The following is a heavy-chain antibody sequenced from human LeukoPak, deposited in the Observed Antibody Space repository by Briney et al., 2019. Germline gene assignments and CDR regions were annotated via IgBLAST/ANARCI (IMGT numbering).Heavy chain of an antibody. J-gene: IGHJ4*02. CDR2: IKQDRSEK. CDR1: GFTFTNYW. V-gene: IGHV3-7*01. Sequence: PGGSLRLSCAASGFTFTNYWMSWVRQAPGKGLELVANIKQDRSEKYYVDSVKGRFTISRDNSKNTLYLQMNSLRAEDTAVYYCARDTTEIFDYWGQGTLVTVSS. D-gene: IGHD4-17*01. CDR3: ARDTTEIFDY.